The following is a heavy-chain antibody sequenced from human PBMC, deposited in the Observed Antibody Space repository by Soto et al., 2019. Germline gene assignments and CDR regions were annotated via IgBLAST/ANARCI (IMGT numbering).Heavy chain of an antibody. V-gene: IGHV4-39*01. CDR3: ARHWAGYCSSTSCYKFDP. J-gene: IGHJ5*02. Sequence: PSETLSLTCTVSGGSISSSSYYWGWIRQPPGKGLERIGSIYYSGSTYYNPSLKSRVTISVDTSKNQLSLRLSSVTAADTAVYYCARHWAGYCSSTSCYKFDPWGLGTLVTVSS. CDR1: GGSISSSSYY. CDR2: IYYSGST. D-gene: IGHD2-2*02.